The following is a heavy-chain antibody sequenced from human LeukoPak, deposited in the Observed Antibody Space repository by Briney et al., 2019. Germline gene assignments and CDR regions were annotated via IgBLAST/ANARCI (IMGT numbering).Heavy chain of an antibody. D-gene: IGHD3-3*01. CDR2: IWYDGSNK. J-gene: IGHJ4*02. Sequence: GGSLRLSCAASGFTFSSCAMSWVRQAPGKGLEWVAVIWYDGSNKYYAASVKGRFTISRDNSKNTLYLQMNSLRAEDTAVYYCAGGEYDFWSGYYLGGLYWGQGTLVTVSS. CDR1: GFTFSSCA. V-gene: IGHV3-33*08. CDR3: AGGEYDFWSGYYLGGLY.